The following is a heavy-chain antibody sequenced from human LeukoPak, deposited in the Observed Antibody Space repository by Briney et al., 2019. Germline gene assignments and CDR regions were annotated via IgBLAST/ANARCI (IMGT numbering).Heavy chain of an antibody. Sequence: GASVKVSCKASGYTFIGYYMHWVRQAPGQGLEWMGWINPNSGGTNYAQKFQGRVTMTRDTSISTAYMELSSLGSADTAVYYCASGVLGDYTEYFQHWGQGTLVTVSS. CDR1: GYTFIGYY. V-gene: IGHV1-2*02. J-gene: IGHJ1*01. CDR2: INPNSGGT. D-gene: IGHD3-16*01. CDR3: ASGVLGDYTEYFQH.